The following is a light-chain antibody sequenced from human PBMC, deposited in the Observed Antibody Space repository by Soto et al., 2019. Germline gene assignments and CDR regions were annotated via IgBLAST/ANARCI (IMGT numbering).Light chain of an antibody. CDR1: SSNIGAGYD. CDR3: QSYDSSLSGYV. J-gene: IGLJ1*01. CDR2: GNT. V-gene: IGLV1-40*01. Sequence: QSAQPQPPSVPWAPGERVTISCTGSSSNIGAGYDVHWYQQLPGTAPKLLIYGNTNRPSGVPDRFSGSKSGTSASLAITGLQAEDEADYYCQSYDSSLSGYVFGTGTKVTVL.